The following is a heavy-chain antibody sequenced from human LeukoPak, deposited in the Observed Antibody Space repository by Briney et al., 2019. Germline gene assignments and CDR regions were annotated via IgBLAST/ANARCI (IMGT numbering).Heavy chain of an antibody. CDR1: GFSFITYG. CDR3: AKDGGSGWGTEGYPDY. V-gene: IGHV3-30*02. CDR2: IRYEEKDK. J-gene: IGHJ4*02. Sequence: PGGPLRLSCPASGFSFITYGMHWVRQAPGKGLEWVAFIRYEEKDKFYTDSVKGRFTISRDTSKKTLYLQMDSLRTDDTALYYCAKDGGSGWGTEGYPDYWGQGTLVTVS. D-gene: IGHD6-25*01.